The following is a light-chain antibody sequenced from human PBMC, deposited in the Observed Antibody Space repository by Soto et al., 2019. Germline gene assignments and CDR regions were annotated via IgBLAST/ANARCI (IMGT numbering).Light chain of an antibody. CDR3: QQYYSYSPCT. Sequence: DIQMTQSPSTLPASVGDRVTITCRASQSISTWLAWYQQKPGKAPKVLIYQASSLESGVPSRFSGSGSGTEFTLTISDPQPDDFATYYCQQYYSYSPCTFGQGTKLEIK. CDR2: QAS. V-gene: IGKV1-5*03. J-gene: IGKJ2*02. CDR1: QSISTW.